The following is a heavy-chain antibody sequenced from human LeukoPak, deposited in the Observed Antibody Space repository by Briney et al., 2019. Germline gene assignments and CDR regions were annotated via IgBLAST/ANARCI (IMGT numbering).Heavy chain of an antibody. Sequence: PGGSLRLSCAASGFTFSDYYMSWIRQAPGKGLEWVSAISGSGAGTYYADSVKGRFTISRDNSKNTLYLQMNSLRAEDTAVYYCAKDSKDVLLWFGELLLGDAFDIWGQGTMVTVSS. CDR3: AKDSKDVLLWFGELLLGDAFDI. CDR2: ISGSGAGT. D-gene: IGHD3-10*01. J-gene: IGHJ3*02. CDR1: GFTFSDYY. V-gene: IGHV3-23*01.